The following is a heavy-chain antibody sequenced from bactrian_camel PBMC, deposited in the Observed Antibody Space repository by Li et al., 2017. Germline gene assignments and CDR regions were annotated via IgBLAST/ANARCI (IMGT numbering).Heavy chain of an antibody. CDR1: GPTYATRG. D-gene: IGHD7*01. Sequence: HVQLVESGGGSVQAGGSLRLSCAASGPTYATRGMGWFRQAPGKECEGVASITRIHGGTAYADSVKGRFIISRDNTKNTWYLQMNILKPEDTAMYYCAAVVGCSTAPWLRDPGQRQGPIYRGQGTQVTVS. CDR2: ITRIHGGT. CDR3: AAVVGCSTAPWLRDPGQRQGPIY. V-gene: IGHV3S68*01. J-gene: IGHJ4*01.